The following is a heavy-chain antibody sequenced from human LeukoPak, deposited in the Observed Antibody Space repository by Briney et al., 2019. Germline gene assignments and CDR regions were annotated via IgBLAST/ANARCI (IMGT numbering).Heavy chain of an antibody. J-gene: IGHJ4*02. CDR2: IYYSGST. CDR1: GGSISSYY. V-gene: IGHV4-59*01. Sequence: PSETLSLTCTVSGGSISSYYWSWIRQPPGRGLEWIGYIYYSGSTNYNPSLKSRVTISVDTSKNQFSLKLSSVTAADTAVYYCAREGPRAFDYWGQGTLVTVSS. CDR3: AREGPRAFDY.